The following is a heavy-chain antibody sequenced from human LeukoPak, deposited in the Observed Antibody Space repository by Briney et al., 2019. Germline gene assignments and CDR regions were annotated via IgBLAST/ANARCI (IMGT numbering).Heavy chain of an antibody. J-gene: IGHJ4*02. V-gene: IGHV4-59*01. CDR1: GDSIRSYY. D-gene: IGHD3-16*01. Sequence: SETLSLTCTVSGDSIRSYYRSWIRQPPGKGLEWIGYIYYSGSTTYNPSLKSRVTISIDRSKNQFSLKLSSVTAADTAVYYCARGSPLGGWLQWWGQGTLVTVSS. CDR3: ARGSPLGGWLQW. CDR2: IYYSGST.